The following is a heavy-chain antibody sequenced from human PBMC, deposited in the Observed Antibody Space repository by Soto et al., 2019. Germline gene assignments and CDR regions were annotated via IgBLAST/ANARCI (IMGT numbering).Heavy chain of an antibody. CDR2: ISSSSSTI. CDR3: ARVVPYYDFWSGRVGACDI. Sequence: PGGSLRLSCAASGFTFSSYSMNWVRQAPGKGLEWVSYISSSSSTIYYADSVKGRFTISRDNAKNSLYLQMNGLRAEDTAVYYCARVVPYYDFWSGRVGACDIWGQGTMVTGSS. V-gene: IGHV3-48*01. D-gene: IGHD3-3*01. CDR1: GFTFSSYS. J-gene: IGHJ3*02.